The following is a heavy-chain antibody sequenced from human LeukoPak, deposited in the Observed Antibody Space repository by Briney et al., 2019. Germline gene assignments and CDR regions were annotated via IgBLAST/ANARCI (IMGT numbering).Heavy chain of an antibody. CDR3: ATGDYYDTSFDY. CDR1: GFTFSSYG. V-gene: IGHV3-30*03. CDR2: ISYDGSNK. D-gene: IGHD3-22*01. Sequence: GGSLRLSCAASGFTFSSYGMHWVRQAPGKGLEWVAVISYDGSNKYYADSVKGRFTISRDNSKKTLYLQMNSLRAEDTAVYYCATGDYYDTSFDYWGQGTLVTVSS. J-gene: IGHJ4*02.